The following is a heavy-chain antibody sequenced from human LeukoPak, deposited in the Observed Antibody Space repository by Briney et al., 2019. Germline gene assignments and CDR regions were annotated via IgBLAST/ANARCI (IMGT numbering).Heavy chain of an antibody. CDR1: SGAIRSSSDY. CDR3: GRPDSGTYYRFDY. V-gene: IGHV4-39*01. Sequence: SETLSLTCNVSSGAIRSSSDYWNWIRQPPGKGLEWIGSVNYGGPTYYNPSLKSRVTISVDTSRNQFSLKLSSVTAADTSVYYCGRPDSGTYYRFDYWGQGSLVTVSS. D-gene: IGHD1-26*01. J-gene: IGHJ4*02. CDR2: VNYGGPT.